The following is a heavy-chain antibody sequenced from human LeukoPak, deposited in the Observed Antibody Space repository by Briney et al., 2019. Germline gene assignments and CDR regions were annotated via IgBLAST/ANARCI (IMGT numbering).Heavy chain of an antibody. D-gene: IGHD6-6*01. CDR1: GDSISSSGYY. Sequence: SETLSLTCSVSGDSISSSGYYWGWIRQPPGKGLEWIGSLYLGETTNYNPSLRGRVTISVDTSKNQFSLKLTSVTTADTAVYYCARLERSGKSSSLHYWGQGILVTVSS. CDR2: LYLGETT. V-gene: IGHV4-39*01. CDR3: ARLERSGKSSSLHY. J-gene: IGHJ4*02.